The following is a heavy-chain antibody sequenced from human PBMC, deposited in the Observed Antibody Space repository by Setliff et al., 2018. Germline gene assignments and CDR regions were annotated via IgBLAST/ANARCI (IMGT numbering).Heavy chain of an antibody. CDR1: GYSISSGYM. D-gene: IGHD2-21*02. CDR2: IGHTGSI. Sequence: SETLSLTCTVSGYSISSGYMWGWIRHPPGKGLEWVGNIGHTGSINYNPSLKSRLTISRDTSKNQVSLKLNSMTATDTAVYYCARDLGHGGDSDYWGQGIRVTVSS. V-gene: IGHV4-38-2*02. CDR3: ARDLGHGGDSDY. J-gene: IGHJ4*02.